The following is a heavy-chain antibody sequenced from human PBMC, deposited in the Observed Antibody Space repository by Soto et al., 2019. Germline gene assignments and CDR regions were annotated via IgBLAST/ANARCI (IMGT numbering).Heavy chain of an antibody. CDR1: GGSISSYF. CDR2: IYYSGST. CDR3: ARSDGRIITGTTVYAFDI. V-gene: IGHV4-59*08. Sequence: SETLSLTCTISGGSISSYFWSWIRQPPGKGLEWIGYIYYSGSTNYNPSLKSRVTISVDTSKNQFSLKLSSVTAADTAVYYCARSDGRIITGTTVYAFDIWGQGTMVTVSS. J-gene: IGHJ3*02. D-gene: IGHD1-20*01.